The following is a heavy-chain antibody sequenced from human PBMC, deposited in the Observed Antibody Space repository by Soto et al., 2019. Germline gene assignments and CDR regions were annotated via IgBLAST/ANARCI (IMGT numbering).Heavy chain of an antibody. D-gene: IGHD4-17*01. CDR2: IYYSGST. J-gene: IGHJ5*02. V-gene: IGHV4-59*08. CDR1: GGSISSYY. Sequence: SATLSLTCTVSGGSISSYYWSWIRQPPGKGLEWIGYIYYSGSTNYNPSLKIRVTISVDTSKNQFSLKLSSVTAADTAVFYCARLYHGGTTIKVNWFDPWGQGTLVTVSS. CDR3: ARLYHGGTTIKVNWFDP.